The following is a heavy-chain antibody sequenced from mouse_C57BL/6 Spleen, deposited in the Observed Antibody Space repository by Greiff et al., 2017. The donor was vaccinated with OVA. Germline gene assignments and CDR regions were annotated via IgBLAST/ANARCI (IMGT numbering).Heavy chain of an antibody. V-gene: IGHV6-3*01. CDR2: IRLKSDNYAT. D-gene: IGHD2-3*01. J-gene: IGHJ1*03. CDR1: GFTFSNYW. Sequence: EVQLVESGGGLVQPGGSMKLSCVASGFTFSNYWMNWVRQSPEKGLEWVAQIRLKSDNYATNYAESVKGRFTISRDDSKSRVYLQMNNLRAEDTGIYYFTGGYYECYFDVWGTGTTVTVSS. CDR3: TGGYYECYFDV.